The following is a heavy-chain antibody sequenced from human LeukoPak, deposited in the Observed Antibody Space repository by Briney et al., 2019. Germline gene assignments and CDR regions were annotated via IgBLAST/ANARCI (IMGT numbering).Heavy chain of an antibody. J-gene: IGHJ6*03. CDR2: IRYDGSNK. CDR1: GFTFSSYG. V-gene: IGHV3-30*02. Sequence: GGSLRLSCAASGFTFSSYGMHWVRQAPGKGLEWVAFIRYDGSNKYYADSVKGRFTISRDNSKNTLYLQMNSLRAEDTAVYYCAKGGTSLYYYYMDVWGKGTTVTISS. CDR3: AKGGTSLYYYYMDV. D-gene: IGHD2-2*01.